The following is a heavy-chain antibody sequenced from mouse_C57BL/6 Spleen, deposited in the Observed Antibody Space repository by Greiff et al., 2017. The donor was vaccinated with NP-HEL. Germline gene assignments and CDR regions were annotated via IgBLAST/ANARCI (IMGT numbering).Heavy chain of an antibody. V-gene: IGHV5-17*01. CDR1: GFTFSDYG. Sequence: VMLVASGGGLVKPGGSLKLSCAASGFTFSDYGMHWVRQAPEKGLEWVAYISSGSSTLYYADTVKGRFTISRDNAKNTLFLQMTSLRSEDTAMYYCARDFPPYYFDYWGQGTTLTVSS. CDR3: ARDFPPYYFDY. J-gene: IGHJ2*01. CDR2: ISSGSSTL.